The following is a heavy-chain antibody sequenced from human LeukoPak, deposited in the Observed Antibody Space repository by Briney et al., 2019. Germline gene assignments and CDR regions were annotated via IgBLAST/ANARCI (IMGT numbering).Heavy chain of an antibody. CDR3: ARDPLSSWNDGAGC. Sequence: GASVKVSCKASGGTFSSYAISWVRQAPGQGLEWMGRIIPILGIANYAQKVQGRVTITADKSKNTAYMELSSLRSEDTAVYYCARDPLSSWNDGAGCWGGGTVVTVSS. CDR2: IIPILGIA. CDR1: GGTFSSYA. V-gene: IGHV1-69*04. J-gene: IGHJ4*02. D-gene: IGHD1-1*01.